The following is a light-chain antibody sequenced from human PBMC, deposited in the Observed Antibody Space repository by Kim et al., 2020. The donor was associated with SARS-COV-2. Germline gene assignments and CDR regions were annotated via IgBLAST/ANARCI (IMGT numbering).Light chain of an antibody. CDR3: QAWDSSTAVV. CDR1: ELGHKY. Sequence: VSHGQTASITCSGDELGHKYTSWYKPKPGQSPVLVMYQDSKRPSGIPERFSGSNSGNTATLTISGTQAMDEADYYCQAWDSSTAVVFGGGTQLTVL. V-gene: IGLV3-1*01. CDR2: QDS. J-gene: IGLJ2*01.